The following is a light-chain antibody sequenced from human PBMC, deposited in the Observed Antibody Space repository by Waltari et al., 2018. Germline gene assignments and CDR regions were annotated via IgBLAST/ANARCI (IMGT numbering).Light chain of an antibody. CDR1: QSINTY. CDR3: QQSYNILFT. Sequence: DILMTQSPSSLSASVGDRVTITCRASQSINTYLNWYQQKPGKAPKLLIYAASSLQSGVPSGFSGSGSGTDFTLTISSLQPEDFATYYCQQSYNILFTFGPGTKVDIK. J-gene: IGKJ3*01. V-gene: IGKV1-39*01. CDR2: AAS.